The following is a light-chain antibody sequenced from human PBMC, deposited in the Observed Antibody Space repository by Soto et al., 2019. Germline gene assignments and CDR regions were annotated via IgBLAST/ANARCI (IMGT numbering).Light chain of an antibody. CDR1: SSDVGAYNY. CDR2: EVS. V-gene: IGLV2-14*01. CDR3: FSFTNDWTHV. J-gene: IGLJ1*01. Sequence: QSALTQPASVSGSPGQSITISCTGTSSDVGAYNYVSWFQQHPGKAPTLIISEVSNRPSGVSNRFSGSKSGNAASLTISGLQAEAEAHYFCFSFTNDWTHVFGNGTKVTV.